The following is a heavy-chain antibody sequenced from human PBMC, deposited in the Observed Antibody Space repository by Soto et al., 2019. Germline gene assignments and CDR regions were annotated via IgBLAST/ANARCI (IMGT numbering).Heavy chain of an antibody. V-gene: IGHV4-39*01. CDR1: GGSISSSSYY. CDR2: IYYSGST. Sequence: SETLSLTCTVSGGSISSSSYYWGWIRQPPGKGLEWIGSIYYSGSTYYNPSLKSRVTISVDTSKNQFSLKLSSVTAADTAVYYCARLSEYNWFDPWGQGTLVTVSS. J-gene: IGHJ5*02. CDR3: ARLSEYNWFDP. D-gene: IGHD3-10*01.